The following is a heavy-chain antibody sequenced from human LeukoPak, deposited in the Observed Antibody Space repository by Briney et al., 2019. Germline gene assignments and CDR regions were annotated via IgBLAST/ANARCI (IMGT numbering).Heavy chain of an antibody. CDR2: ISGSGGGT. CDR3: AEDRGNYYDSSGYYFFGYYFDY. Sequence: PGGSLRLSCAASGFTFSSYAMNWVRQAPGKGLEWVSGISGSGGGTYYADSVRGRFTISRDNSKNTLYLQMNSLGAEDTAVYYCAEDRGNYYDSSGYYFFGYYFDYWGQGTLVTVSS. V-gene: IGHV3-23*01. CDR1: GFTFSSYA. D-gene: IGHD3-22*01. J-gene: IGHJ4*02.